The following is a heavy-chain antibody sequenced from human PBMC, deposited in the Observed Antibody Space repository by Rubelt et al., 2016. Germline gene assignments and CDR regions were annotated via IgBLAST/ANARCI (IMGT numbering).Heavy chain of an antibody. V-gene: IGHV3-23*01. CDR3: AKETAVIAIPCFDY. J-gene: IGHJ4*02. CDR2: ISGSGDA. D-gene: IGHD2-21*01. Sequence: WVSGISGSGDAFYADSVKGRFTISRDNSNNTLYLQMNSLRAEDTAVYYCAKETAVIAIPCFDYWGQGSLVTVSS.